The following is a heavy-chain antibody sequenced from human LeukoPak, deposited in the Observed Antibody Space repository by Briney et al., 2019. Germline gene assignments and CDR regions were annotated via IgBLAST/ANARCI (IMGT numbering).Heavy chain of an antibody. Sequence: GGSLRLSCAASGFTVSSNYMSWVRQAPGKGLEWVSVIYSGGSTYYADSVKGRFTISRDNSKNTLYLEMNSLRAEDTAVYYCARGDRNQAAVAVDYWGQGTLVTVSS. CDR3: ARGDRNQAAVAVDY. V-gene: IGHV3-66*02. CDR2: IYSGGST. D-gene: IGHD6-19*01. J-gene: IGHJ4*02. CDR1: GFTVSSNY.